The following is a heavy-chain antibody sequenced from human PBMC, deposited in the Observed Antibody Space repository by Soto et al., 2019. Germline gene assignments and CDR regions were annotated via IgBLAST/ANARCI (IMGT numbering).Heavy chain of an antibody. CDR1: GGTFSSYT. CDR2: IIPILGIA. V-gene: IGHV1-69*02. Sequence: QVQLVQSGAEVKKPGSSVKVSCKASGGTFSSYTISWVRQAPGQGLEWMGRIIPILGIANYAQKFQGRVTSTAAKSTGTASMELSSLRSEDTAVYYCADLVGADTGMDVWGQGTTVTVSS. CDR3: ADLVGADTGMDV. D-gene: IGHD2-15*01. J-gene: IGHJ6*02.